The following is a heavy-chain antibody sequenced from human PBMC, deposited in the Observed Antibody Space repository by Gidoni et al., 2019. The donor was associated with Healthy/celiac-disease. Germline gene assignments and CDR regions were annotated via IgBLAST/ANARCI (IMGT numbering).Heavy chain of an antibody. CDR1: GGSFSGYY. V-gene: IGHV4-34*01. J-gene: IGHJ4*02. Sequence: QVQLQQWGAGLLKPSETLSLTCAVYGGSFSGYYWSWIRQPPGKGLEWIGEISHTGSTNYIPSLKSRVTISMDRSKNQFSLRLSSVTAADTAVYYCARGDYGSGSLIDYWGQGTLVTVSS. D-gene: IGHD3-10*01. CDR2: ISHTGST. CDR3: ARGDYGSGSLIDY.